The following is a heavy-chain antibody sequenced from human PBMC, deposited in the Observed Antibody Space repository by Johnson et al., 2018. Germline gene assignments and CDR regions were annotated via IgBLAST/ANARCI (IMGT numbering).Heavy chain of an antibody. V-gene: IGHV3-74*01. CDR3: AREDGLASPIDV. CDR1: GFIFKTYW. Sequence: VQLVQSGGGLVQPGGSLRLSCATSGFIFKTYWMHWVRQAPGKGLEWVSRMNGDGSSTTYADSVKGRFTISRDNAKNMLYLQMNSLRVEEAAVYYCAREDGLASPIDVWGQGTTVTVSS. CDR2: MNGDGSST. J-gene: IGHJ6*02.